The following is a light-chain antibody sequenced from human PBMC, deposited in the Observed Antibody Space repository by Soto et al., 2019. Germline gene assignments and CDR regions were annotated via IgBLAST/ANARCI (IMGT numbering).Light chain of an antibody. CDR3: NSYTSSSTYV. CDR2: EVS. V-gene: IGLV2-14*01. Sequence: QAVVTQPASVSGSPGQSITISCTGTSSDVGGYNYVSWYQQYPGKAPKLMIYEVSNRPSGVSNRFSGSKSGNTASLTISGLQAEDEADYYCNSYTSSSTYVFGIGTKLTVL. CDR1: SSDVGGYNY. J-gene: IGLJ1*01.